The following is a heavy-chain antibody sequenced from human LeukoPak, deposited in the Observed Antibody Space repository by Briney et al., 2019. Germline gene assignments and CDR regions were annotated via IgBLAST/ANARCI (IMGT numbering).Heavy chain of an antibody. J-gene: IGHJ4*02. CDR3: AKDVAVAGPIDY. CDR1: GFTFSSYA. Sequence: GGSLRLSCAASGFTFSSYAMSWVRQAPGRGLEWVAAISGSGDSTYYADSVKGRFTISRDNSKNTLYLQMNSLRAEDTAVYYCAKDVAVAGPIDYWGQGTLVTVSS. V-gene: IGHV3-23*01. D-gene: IGHD6-19*01. CDR2: ISGSGDST.